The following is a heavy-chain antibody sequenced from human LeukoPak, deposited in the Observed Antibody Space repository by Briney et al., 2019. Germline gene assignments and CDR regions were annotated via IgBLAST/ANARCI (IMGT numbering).Heavy chain of an antibody. CDR2: INPSGGCR. D-gene: IGHD1-26*01. J-gene: IGHJ3*02. CDR1: GYTFTSYY. V-gene: IGHV1-46*01. CDR3: ARGSIVGAKTLGFGAFDI. Sequence: ASVKVSCKASGYTFTSYYMHWVRQAPGQGLEWMGIINPSGGCRSYAQKFQGRVTMTRDTSTSTVYMELSSLRSEDTAVYYCARGSIVGAKTLGFGAFDIWGQGTMVTVSS.